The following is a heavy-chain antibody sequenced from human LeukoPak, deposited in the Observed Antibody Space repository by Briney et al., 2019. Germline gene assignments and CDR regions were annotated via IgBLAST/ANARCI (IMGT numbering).Heavy chain of an antibody. CDR3: ARGGVVVAAIDAFDI. CDR1: GFTVSSNF. D-gene: IGHD2-15*01. V-gene: IGHV3-66*01. J-gene: IGHJ3*02. Sequence: GGSLRLSCAASGFTVSSNFMSWVRQAPGKGLEWVSLIYSGGSIYYADSVKGRFTISRDISKNTLFLQLNSLRAEDTAVYYCARGGVVVAAIDAFDIWGQGTLVTVSS. CDR2: IYSGGSI.